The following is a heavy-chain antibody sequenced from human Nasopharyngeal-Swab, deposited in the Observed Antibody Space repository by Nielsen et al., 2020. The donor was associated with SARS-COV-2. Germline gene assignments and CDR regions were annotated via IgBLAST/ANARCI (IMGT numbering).Heavy chain of an antibody. CDR1: GGTFSSYA. CDR3: ARQSEYYYYYYGMDV. J-gene: IGHJ6*02. Sequence: SVKVSCKASGGTFSSYAISWVRQAPGQGLEWMGGIIPIFGTANYAQKFQGRVTNTADESTSTAYMELSSLRSEDTAVYYCARQSEYYYYYYGMDVWGQGTTVTVSS. CDR2: IIPIFGTA. V-gene: IGHV1-69*13.